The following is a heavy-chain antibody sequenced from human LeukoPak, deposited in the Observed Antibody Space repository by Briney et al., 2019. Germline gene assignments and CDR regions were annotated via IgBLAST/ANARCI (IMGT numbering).Heavy chain of an antibody. D-gene: IGHD6-19*01. J-gene: IGHJ4*02. CDR3: AWAVAGNGVADY. V-gene: IGHV3-74*01. Sequence: PGGSLRLSCAASGFTSSAYWMHWVRQAPGKGLVWVSRINSDGSTTNYADSVKGRFTISRDNAKNTLYLQMNSLRAEDTAVYYCAWAVAGNGVADYWGQGTLVTVSS. CDR2: INSDGSTT. CDR1: GFTSSAYW.